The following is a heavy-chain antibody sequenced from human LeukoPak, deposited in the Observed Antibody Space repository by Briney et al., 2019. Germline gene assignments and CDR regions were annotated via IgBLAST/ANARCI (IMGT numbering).Heavy chain of an antibody. V-gene: IGHV3-23*01. D-gene: IGHD6-6*01. CDR3: AGSTGIAARTRGWFDP. J-gene: IGHJ5*02. Sequence: PGGSLRLSCAASGFTFSSYAMSWVRQAPGKGLEWVSAISGSGGSTYYADSVKGRFTISRDNSKNTLYLQMNSLRAEDTAVYYCAGSTGIAARTRGWFDPWGQGTLVTVSS. CDR2: ISGSGGST. CDR1: GFTFSSYA.